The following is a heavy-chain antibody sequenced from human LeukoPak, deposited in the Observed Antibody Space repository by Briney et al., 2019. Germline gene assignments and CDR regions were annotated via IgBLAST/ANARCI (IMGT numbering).Heavy chain of an antibody. CDR1: GFTFSSYG. V-gene: IGHV3-30*18. D-gene: IGHD2-15*01. CDR2: ISYDGSNK. CDR3: AKDPRYCSGGSCSSYYYGMDV. J-gene: IGHJ6*02. Sequence: PGGSLRLSCAASGFTFSSYGMHWVRQAPGKGLEWVAVISYDGSNKYYADSVKGRFTISRDNSKNTLYPQMNSLRAEDTAVYYCAKDPRYCSGGSCSSYYYGMDVWGQGTTVTVSS.